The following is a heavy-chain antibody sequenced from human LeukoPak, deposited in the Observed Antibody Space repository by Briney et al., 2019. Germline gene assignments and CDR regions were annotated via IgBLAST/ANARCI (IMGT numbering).Heavy chain of an antibody. CDR2: IYYSGST. J-gene: IGHJ5*02. V-gene: IGHV4-59*01. Sequence: KPSETLSLTCTVSGGSISSYYWSWIRQPPGKGLEWIGYIYYSGSTNYNPSLKSRVTISVDTSKNQFSLKLSSVTAADTAVYYCAGISSSWRVGWFDPWGQGTLVTVSS. D-gene: IGHD6-13*01. CDR3: AGISSSWRVGWFDP. CDR1: GGSISSYY.